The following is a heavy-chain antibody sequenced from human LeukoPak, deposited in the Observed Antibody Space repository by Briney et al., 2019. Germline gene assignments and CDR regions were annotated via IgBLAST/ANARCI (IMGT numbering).Heavy chain of an antibody. J-gene: IGHJ1*01. D-gene: IGHD4-17*01. CDR1: GGSMNSYY. CDR2: ISYSGRT. Sequence: ASETLSLTCSVSGGSMNSYYWSWIRQPPGKGLEWIGCISYSGRTKYNPSLRSRVTMSVDTSKNQFSLKLSSVTAADAAVYYCARGNGDYVEYFQHWGQGTLVTVSS. V-gene: IGHV4-59*01. CDR3: ARGNGDYVEYFQH.